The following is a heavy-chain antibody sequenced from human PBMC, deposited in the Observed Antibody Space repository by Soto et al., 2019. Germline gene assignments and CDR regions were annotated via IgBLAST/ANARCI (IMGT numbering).Heavy chain of an antibody. CDR2: ISAHNGNT. CDR1: GYAFTTYG. J-gene: IGHJ4*02. D-gene: IGHD6-6*01. Sequence: QVHLVQSGAEVKKPGASVKVSCKGSGYAFTTYGITWVRQAPGQGLEWMGWISAHNGNTNYAQKLQGRVTVTRDTSTSTAYMELRSLRSHDTAVYYCARGRDGDYWGQGALVTVSS. V-gene: IGHV1-18*01. CDR3: ARGRDGDY.